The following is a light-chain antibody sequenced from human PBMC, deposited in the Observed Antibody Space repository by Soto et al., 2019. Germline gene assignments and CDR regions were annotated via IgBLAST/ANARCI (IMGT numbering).Light chain of an antibody. CDR2: KAS. CDR3: ELHNSHSGA. V-gene: IGKV1-5*03. CDR1: QTISSW. Sequence: DIQMTQSPSTLSGSVGDRVTITCRASQTISSWLAWYQQKPGKAPKLLIYKASTLKSGVPSRFSGRGSGTEFTLTISSLQLDYSSTDYRELHNSHSGAFAHGTTAGIK. J-gene: IGKJ1*01.